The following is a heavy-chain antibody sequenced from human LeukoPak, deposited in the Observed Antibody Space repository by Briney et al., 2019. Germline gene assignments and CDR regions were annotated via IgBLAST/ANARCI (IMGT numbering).Heavy chain of an antibody. V-gene: IGHV5-51*01. CDR3: ARRYYYDSQWGLDAFDI. CDR2: IYPGDSDT. D-gene: IGHD3-22*01. Sequence: GESLKISCKGSGYSFTSYWIGWVRQMPGKGLEWMGIIYPGDSDTRYSPSFQGQVTISADKSISTAYLQWSSLNSSDTAMYYCARRYYYDSQWGLDAFDIWGQGTMVTVSS. CDR1: GYSFTSYW. J-gene: IGHJ3*02.